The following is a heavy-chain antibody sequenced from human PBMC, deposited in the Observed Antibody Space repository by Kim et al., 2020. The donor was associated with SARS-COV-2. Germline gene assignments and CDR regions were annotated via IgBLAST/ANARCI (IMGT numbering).Heavy chain of an antibody. J-gene: IGHJ5*02. D-gene: IGHD2-2*01. CDR2: IYYSGST. V-gene: IGHV4-59*01. Sequence: SETLSLTCTVSGGSISSYYWSWIRQPPGKGLEWIGYIYYSGSTNYNPSLKSRVTISVDTSKNQFSLKLSSVTAADTAVYYCARQSAVYQLPSYNWFDPWGQGTLVTVSS. CDR3: ARQSAVYQLPSYNWFDP. CDR1: GGSISSYY.